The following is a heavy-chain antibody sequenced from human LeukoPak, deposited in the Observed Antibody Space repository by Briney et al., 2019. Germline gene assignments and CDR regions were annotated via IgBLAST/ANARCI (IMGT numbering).Heavy chain of an antibody. J-gene: IGHJ4*02. CDR1: GSAFSSYW. Sequence: GGSLRLSCAASGSAFSSYWMSWIRQAPGKGLEWVANIKQDGSEKYYVDSVKGRFTVSRDNAKNSLYLQMNSLRAEDTAVYYCASLSMATPTGDDYWGQGTLVTVSS. V-gene: IGHV3-7*01. CDR3: ASLSMATPTGDDY. CDR2: IKQDGSEK. D-gene: IGHD5-24*01.